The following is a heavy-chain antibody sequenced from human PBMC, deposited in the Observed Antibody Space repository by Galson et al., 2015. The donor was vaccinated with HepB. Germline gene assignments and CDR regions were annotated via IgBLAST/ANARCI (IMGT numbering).Heavy chain of an antibody. J-gene: IGHJ4*02. D-gene: IGHD3-16*01. V-gene: IGHV3-30*04. CDR2: ISYDGSNK. CDR1: GFTFSSYA. CDR3: ARVERLGEPTLDY. Sequence: SLRLSCAASGFTFSSYAMHWVRQAPGKGLEWVAVISYDGSNKYYADSVKGRFTISRDNSKNTLYLQMNSLRAEDTAVYYCARVERLGEPTLDYWGQGTLVTVSS.